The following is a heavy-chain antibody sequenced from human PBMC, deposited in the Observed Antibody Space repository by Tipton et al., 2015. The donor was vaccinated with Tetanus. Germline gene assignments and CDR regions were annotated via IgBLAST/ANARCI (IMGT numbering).Heavy chain of an antibody. CDR1: GGSFSLYY. J-gene: IGHJ5*02. CDR2: ISHSGSS. Sequence: TLSLTCTVSGGSFSLYYWNWVRQSPGKGLEWIGEISHSGSSSYSPSLKGRVTMSVDTSKNQFSLKLSSVTAADTAVYYCARDQGGGRVVRLNWFDPWGQGILVTVSS. V-gene: IGHV4-34*09. D-gene: IGHD6-6*01. CDR3: ARDQGGGRVVRLNWFDP.